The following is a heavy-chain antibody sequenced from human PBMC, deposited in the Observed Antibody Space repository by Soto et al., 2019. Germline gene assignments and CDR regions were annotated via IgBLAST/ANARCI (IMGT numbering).Heavy chain of an antibody. V-gene: IGHV3-23*01. CDR1: GFTFSRYA. D-gene: IGHD1-1*01. CDR3: ATQDFRGTTGTT. CDR2: ISGSGGNI. Sequence: GGSLRLSCAAFGFTFSRYAMGWVRQAPGKGLEWVSVISGSGGNIHYADSVKGRFTISRDDSKNTLYLQMNSLRVEDTAVYNCATQDFRGTTGTTWGQGTLVTVSS. J-gene: IGHJ4*02.